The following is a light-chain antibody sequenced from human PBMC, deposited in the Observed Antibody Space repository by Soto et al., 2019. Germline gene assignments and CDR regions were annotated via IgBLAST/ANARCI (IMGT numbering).Light chain of an antibody. Sequence: QSALTQPASVSGSPGQSITISCTGTSSDVGDYNYVSWYQQHPGKAPKLMIYEVSNRPSGVSNRFSGSKSGNTASLTISRLQAEDEADYYCSSYTSSSNWVFGGGTKLTVL. V-gene: IGLV2-14*01. CDR1: SSDVGDYNY. CDR3: SSYTSSSNWV. J-gene: IGLJ3*02. CDR2: EVS.